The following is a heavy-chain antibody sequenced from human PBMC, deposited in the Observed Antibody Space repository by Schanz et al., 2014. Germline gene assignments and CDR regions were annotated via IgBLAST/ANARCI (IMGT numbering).Heavy chain of an antibody. J-gene: IGHJ5*02. CDR1: GFTVSSNH. Sequence: VQLVESGGGLVKPGGSLRLSCAVSGFTVSSNHMSWVRQAPGKGLEWVAVIWSDGSGKYYADSVKGRFTISRDSPKNTLYLQMNSLRAEDTAVYYCARDLEGYDGGGGGFDPWGQGTLVTVSS. D-gene: IGHD2-21*01. V-gene: IGHV3-33*08. CDR2: IWSDGSGK. CDR3: ARDLEGYDGGGGGFDP.